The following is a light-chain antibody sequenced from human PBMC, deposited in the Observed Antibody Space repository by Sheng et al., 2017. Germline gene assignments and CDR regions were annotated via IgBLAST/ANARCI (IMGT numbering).Light chain of an antibody. CDR2: KDT. Sequence: SSELTQPPSVSVSPGQTARITCSGDALPNLYTYLFQQKPGQAPLLLIYKDTERPSEIPERFSGSSSGTSVTLTISGVQAEDEADYYCQSADSSGSSSWVFGGGTKLTVL. J-gene: IGLJ3*02. CDR3: QSADSSGSSSWV. V-gene: IGLV3-25*03. CDR1: ALPNLY.